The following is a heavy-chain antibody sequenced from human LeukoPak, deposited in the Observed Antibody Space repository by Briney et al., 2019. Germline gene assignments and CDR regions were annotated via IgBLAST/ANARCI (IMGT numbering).Heavy chain of an antibody. CDR1: GFTFSSSW. CDR3: ARMDQLLSLYYYYYMDV. Sequence: GGSLRLSCSASGFTFSSSWMHWVRQAPGKGLVWVSRIKSDGTLTTDADSVKGRFTISRDNAKNTLYLQMNSLRAEDTAVYYCARMDQLLSLYYYYYMDVWGKGTTVTVSS. CDR2: IKSDGTLT. J-gene: IGHJ6*03. D-gene: IGHD2-2*01. V-gene: IGHV3-74*01.